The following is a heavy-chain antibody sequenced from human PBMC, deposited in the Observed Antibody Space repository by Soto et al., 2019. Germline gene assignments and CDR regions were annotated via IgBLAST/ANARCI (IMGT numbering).Heavy chain of an antibody. D-gene: IGHD6-19*01. CDR3: ARGHSSGWNF. CDR1: GYTFVSYG. J-gene: IGHJ4*02. Sequence: QVQLVQSGAEVKKPGASVKVSCKASGYTFVSYGLTWVRQAPGQRLEWMGWISTYNGNTNYARKFQDRVTMTTDTSTSTAYMELRNLRSVDTAVYYCARGHSSGWNFWGQGTLVTVSS. V-gene: IGHV1-18*01. CDR2: ISTYNGNT.